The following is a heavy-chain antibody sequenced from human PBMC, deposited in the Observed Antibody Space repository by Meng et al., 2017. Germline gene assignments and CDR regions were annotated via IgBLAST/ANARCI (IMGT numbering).Heavy chain of an antibody. V-gene: IGHV3-72*01. CDR3: VRVGISYDFDY. CDR2: SRNKAKSYTT. D-gene: IGHD7-27*01. J-gene: IGHJ4*02. Sequence: EVQVVESGAGLFQSGESLKRSCTASGFNFSDHYIDWVRQAPGKGLEWVGRSRNKAKSYTTEYAASVKGRFTVSRDASKNSLFLQMNSLKTDDTAVYFCVRVGISYDFDYWGQGTVVTVSS. CDR1: GFNFSDHY.